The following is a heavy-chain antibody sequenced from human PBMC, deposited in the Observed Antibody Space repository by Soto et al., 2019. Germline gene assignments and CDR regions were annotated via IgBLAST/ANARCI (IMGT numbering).Heavy chain of an antibody. J-gene: IGHJ6*02. CDR3: AREVVYEWIQLSPGMDV. Sequence: SETLSLTCTVSGGSISSGDYYWSWIRQPPGKGLEWIGHIYYSGSTYYNPSLKSRVTISVDTSKNQFSLKLSSVTAADTAVYYCAREVVYEWIQLSPGMDVWGQGTTVT. CDR1: GGSISSGDYY. D-gene: IGHD5-18*01. CDR2: IYYSGST. V-gene: IGHV4-30-4*01.